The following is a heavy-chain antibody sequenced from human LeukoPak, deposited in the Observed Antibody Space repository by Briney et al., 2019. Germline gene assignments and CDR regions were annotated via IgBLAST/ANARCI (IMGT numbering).Heavy chain of an antibody. CDR2: ISGSGGST. D-gene: IGHD1-26*01. J-gene: IGHJ3*02. V-gene: IGHV3-23*01. Sequence: GRSLRLSCAASGFTFSSYAMHWVRQAPGKRLEWVSAISGSGGSTYYADSVKGRFTISRDNSKNTLYLQMNSLRAEDTAVYYCAKCERVGAPPDAFDIWGQGTMVTVSS. CDR1: GFTFSSYA. CDR3: AKCERVGAPPDAFDI.